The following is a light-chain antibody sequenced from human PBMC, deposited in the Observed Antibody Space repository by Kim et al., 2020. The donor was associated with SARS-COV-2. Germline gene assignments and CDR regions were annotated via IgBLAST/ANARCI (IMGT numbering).Light chain of an antibody. CDR3: QQRTNWPLT. CDR2: DAF. V-gene: IGKV3-11*01. CDR1: QTISTY. Sequence: EIVLTHSPATLSLSPGERVTLSCRASQTISTYLAWYQQKPGQAPRLLIYDAFNRATGIPARFSGSGSGTDFTLTISSLEPEDFAIYYCQQRTNWPLTFGQGTKVDIK. J-gene: IGKJ1*01.